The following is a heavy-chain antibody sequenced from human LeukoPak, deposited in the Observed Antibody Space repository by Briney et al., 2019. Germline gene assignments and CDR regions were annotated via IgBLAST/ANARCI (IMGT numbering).Heavy chain of an antibody. CDR1: GFPVSSNY. D-gene: IGHD6-13*01. V-gene: IGHV3-53*01. CDR3: AKERSLRQQLGYYFDS. Sequence: GGSLRLSCAASGFPVSSNYMTWVRQAPQKGLEWVSTIHSDGTTYYVDSVKGRFLISRDISQNTVYLEMNSLRAEDAAVYYCAKERSLRQQLGYYFDSWGQGTVVTVSS. J-gene: IGHJ4*02. CDR2: IHSDGTT.